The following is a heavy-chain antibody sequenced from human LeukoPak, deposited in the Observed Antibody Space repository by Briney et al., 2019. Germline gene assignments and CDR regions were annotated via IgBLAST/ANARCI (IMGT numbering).Heavy chain of an antibody. CDR3: ARDSLWSGYYS. Sequence: GGSLRLSCAASGFTFSSYTMSWVRQAPGKGLEWVSSISSSSSYIYYADSVKGRFTISRDNAKNSLYLQMNSLRAEDTAVYYCARDSLWSGYYSWGRGTLVTVSS. J-gene: IGHJ5*02. D-gene: IGHD3-3*01. CDR2: ISSSSSYI. CDR1: GFTFSSYT. V-gene: IGHV3-21*01.